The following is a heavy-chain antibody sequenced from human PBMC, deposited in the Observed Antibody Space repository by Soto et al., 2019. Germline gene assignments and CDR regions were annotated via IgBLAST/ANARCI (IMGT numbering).Heavy chain of an antibody. CDR3: AREADYVNWFDP. V-gene: IGHV3-48*01. CDR1: GFSFSSYS. CDR2: ISSSSSTI. Sequence: GGSLRLSCAASGFSFSSYSMNWFRQAPGKGLEWVSYISSSSSTIYYADSVKGRFTISRDNAKNSLYLQMNSLRAEDTAVYYCAREADYVNWFDPWGQGTLVTVSS. J-gene: IGHJ5*02. D-gene: IGHD4-17*01.